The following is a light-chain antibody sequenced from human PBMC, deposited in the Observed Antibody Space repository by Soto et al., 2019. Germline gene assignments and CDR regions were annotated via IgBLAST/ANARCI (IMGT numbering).Light chain of an antibody. CDR1: QSVSSSY. CDR3: QQDGSSRWT. V-gene: IGKV3-20*01. J-gene: IGKJ1*01. CDR2: GAS. Sequence: EIVLTQSPGTLSLSPGERATLSCRASQSVSSSYLAWYQQKPGQAPRLLIYGASSRATGIPDRFSGSGSGTDFTLTISRLEPEVFAVYYCQQDGSSRWTFGQGTKVEIK.